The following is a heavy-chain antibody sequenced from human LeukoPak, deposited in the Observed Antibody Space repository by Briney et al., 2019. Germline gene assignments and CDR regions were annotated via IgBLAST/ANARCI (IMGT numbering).Heavy chain of an antibody. V-gene: IGHV3-64*01. CDR1: GFTFSSYA. Sequence: GGSLRLSCAASGFTFSSYAMHWVRQAPGKGLEYVSAISSNGGSTYYANSVKGRFTISRDNSKNTRYLQMGSLRAEDMAVYYCARATGPDAFDIWGQGTMVTVSS. CDR3: ARATGPDAFDI. J-gene: IGHJ3*02. D-gene: IGHD1-1*01. CDR2: ISSNGGST.